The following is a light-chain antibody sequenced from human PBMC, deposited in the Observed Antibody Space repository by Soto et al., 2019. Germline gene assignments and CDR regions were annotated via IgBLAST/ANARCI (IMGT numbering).Light chain of an antibody. CDR2: DVS. CDR3: TSYTSSSTRGV. V-gene: IGLV2-14*03. Sequence: QSALTQPASVSGSPGQSITISCTGTSSDVGGYNYVSWYQQHPGKAPKLMIYDVSSRPSGVSNRFSGSKSGNTASLTISGLQAEDEADYYCTSYTSSSTRGVFGGGTQLTVL. CDR1: SSDVGGYNY. J-gene: IGLJ2*01.